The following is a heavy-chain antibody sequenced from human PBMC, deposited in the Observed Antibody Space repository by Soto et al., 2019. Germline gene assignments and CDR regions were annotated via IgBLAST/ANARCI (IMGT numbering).Heavy chain of an antibody. Sequence: SETLSLTCAVSGVSISSGNWWTWVRQTPQRGLEYIGEIFHDGTANYYPSFERRVAISVDTSNNQFSLKLTSVTAADTAIYFCARLVYDTRLNYMYFDFWGQGALVTVSS. CDR1: GVSISSGNW. J-gene: IGHJ4*02. CDR3: ARLVYDTRLNYMYFDF. CDR2: IFHDGTA. D-gene: IGHD3-10*01. V-gene: IGHV4-4*02.